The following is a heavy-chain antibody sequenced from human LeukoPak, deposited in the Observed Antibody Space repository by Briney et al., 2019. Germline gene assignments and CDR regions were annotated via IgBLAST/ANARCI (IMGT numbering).Heavy chain of an antibody. CDR1: GYTFTSYG. D-gene: IGHD3-22*01. V-gene: IGHV1-18*01. J-gene: IGHJ4*02. CDR2: ISAYNGNT. CDR3: ARDSTYYYDSSGIDY. Sequence: GASVKVSCKASGYTFTSYGISWVRQAPGQGLEWMGWISAYNGNTNYAQKLQGRVTMTTDTSTSTAYMELRSLRSDDTAVYYCARDSTYYYDSSGIDYWGQGTLVTVSS.